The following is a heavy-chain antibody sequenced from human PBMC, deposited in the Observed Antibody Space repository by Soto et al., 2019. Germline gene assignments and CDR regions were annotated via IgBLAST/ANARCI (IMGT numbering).Heavy chain of an antibody. CDR3: ARDLGIVVVPAAIGYYYYGMDV. Sequence: EVQLVESGGGLVKPGGSLRLSCAASGFTFSSYSMNWVRQAPGKGLEWVSSISSSSSYIYYADSVKGRFTISRDNAKNSLYLQMNSLRAEDTAVYYCARDLGIVVVPAAIGYYYYGMDVW. V-gene: IGHV3-21*01. CDR2: ISSSSSYI. D-gene: IGHD2-2*02. CDR1: GFTFSSYS. J-gene: IGHJ6*01.